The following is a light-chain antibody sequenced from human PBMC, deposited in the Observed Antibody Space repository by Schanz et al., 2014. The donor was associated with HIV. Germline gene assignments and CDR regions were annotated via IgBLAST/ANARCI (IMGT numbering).Light chain of an antibody. CDR1: SSDVDDFNY. Sequence: SALTQPASVSGSPGQSITISCTGTSSDVDDFNYVSWYQQPPGKAPRLLISEVNKRPSGVPDRFSGSKSGKTASLTISGLQAEDEGDYYCCSYEGTYMSVVFGGGTKLTVL. J-gene: IGLJ2*01. CDR2: EVN. V-gene: IGLV2-11*01. CDR3: CSYEGTYMSVV.